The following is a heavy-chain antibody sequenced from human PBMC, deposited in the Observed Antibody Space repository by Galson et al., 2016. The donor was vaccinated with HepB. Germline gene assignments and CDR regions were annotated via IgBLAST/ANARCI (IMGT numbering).Heavy chain of an antibody. Sequence: SLRLSCAASGFTFSRAWMNWVRQAPGKGLEWVSVITGSGDVILYADSVRGRFTISRDNAKNSLYLQMNSLRAEDTAVYYCARPFMTVANTRGFDSWGQGTLVTVSS. CDR1: GFTFSRAW. D-gene: IGHD6-19*01. CDR2: ITGSGDVI. J-gene: IGHJ4*02. V-gene: IGHV3-48*03. CDR3: ARPFMTVANTRGFDS.